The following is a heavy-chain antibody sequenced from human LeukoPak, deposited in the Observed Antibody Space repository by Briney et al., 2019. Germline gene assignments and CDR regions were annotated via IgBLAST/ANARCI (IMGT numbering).Heavy chain of an antibody. CDR1: GDSISNYY. Sequence: SETLSLTCTVSGDSISNYYWNWIRQPPGKGLEWIGYIYYSGSTYYNPSLKSRVTISVDTSKNQFSLKLSSVTAADTAVYYCARQRGDYPIDYWGQGTLVTVSS. J-gene: IGHJ4*02. CDR2: IYYSGST. CDR3: ARQRGDYPIDY. D-gene: IGHD4-17*01. V-gene: IGHV4-59*08.